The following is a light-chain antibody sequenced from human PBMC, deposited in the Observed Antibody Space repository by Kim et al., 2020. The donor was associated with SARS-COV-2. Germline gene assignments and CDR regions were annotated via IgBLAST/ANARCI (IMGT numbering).Light chain of an antibody. CDR2: DGS. J-gene: IGLJ3*02. V-gene: IGLV2-14*02. CDR3: RSQVGSSTWV. CDR1: SSDIGNDNF. Sequence: GQSITISCTGTSSDIGNDNFVCWSEQHPGKAPELLIDDGSKGPWGVSERFSGSKSGKAASRSIAGLQAGDEADYYCRSQVGSSTWVCGGGSKLAVL.